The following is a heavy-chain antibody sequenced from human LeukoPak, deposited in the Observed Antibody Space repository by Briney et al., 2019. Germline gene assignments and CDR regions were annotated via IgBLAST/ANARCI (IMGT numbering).Heavy chain of an antibody. D-gene: IGHD3-3*01. Sequence: GGSLRLSCAASGFTVSSNYMSWVRQAPGKGLEWVSVIYSGGSTYYADSVKGRFTISRDNSKNTLYLQMNSLRAEDTAVYYCASDSRVYDFWSGYHDAFDIWGQGTMVTVSS. V-gene: IGHV3-53*01. CDR2: IYSGGST. J-gene: IGHJ3*02. CDR1: GFTVSSNY. CDR3: ASDSRVYDFWSGYHDAFDI.